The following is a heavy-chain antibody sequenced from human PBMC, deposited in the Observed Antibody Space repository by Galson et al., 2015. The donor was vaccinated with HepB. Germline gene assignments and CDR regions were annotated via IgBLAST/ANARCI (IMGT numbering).Heavy chain of an antibody. D-gene: IGHD3-3*01. V-gene: IGHV3-23*01. CDR2: ISGSGGST. CDR1: GFTFSSYA. Sequence: SLRLSCEASGFTFSSYAMSWVRQAPGKGLEWVSAISGSGGSTYYADSVKGRFTISRDNSKNTLYLQMNSLRAEDTAVYYCAKDSHYDFWSGYSFDYWGQGTLVTVSS. CDR3: AKDSHYDFWSGYSFDY. J-gene: IGHJ4*02.